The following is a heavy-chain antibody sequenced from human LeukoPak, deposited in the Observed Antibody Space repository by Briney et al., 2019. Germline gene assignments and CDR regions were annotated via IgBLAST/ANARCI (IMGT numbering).Heavy chain of an antibody. CDR1: GFTFSIYS. J-gene: IGHJ4*02. D-gene: IGHD1-1*01. Sequence: GGSLRLSCAASGFTFSIYSMNWVRQAPGKGLEWVSSISSSSSYIYYADSVKGRFTISRDNSKNTLYLEVNSLRAEDTAVYYCATDALRAGDHPPDYWGQGTLVTVSS. CDR2: ISSSSSYI. V-gene: IGHV3-21*01. CDR3: ATDALRAGDHPPDY.